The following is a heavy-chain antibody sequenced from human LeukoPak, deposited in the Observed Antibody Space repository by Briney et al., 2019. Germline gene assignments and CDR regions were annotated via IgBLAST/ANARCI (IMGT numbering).Heavy chain of an antibody. CDR1: GGSISSYY. CDR2: IYYSGST. V-gene: IGHV4-59*01. Sequence: SETLSLTCTVSGGSISSYYWSWIRQPPGKGLEWIGYIYYSGSTNYNPSLKSRVTISVDTSKNQFSLKLSSVTAADTAVYYCARGRGYYDSSGLSDYWGQGTLVTVSS. J-gene: IGHJ4*02. CDR3: ARGRGYYDSSGLSDY. D-gene: IGHD3-22*01.